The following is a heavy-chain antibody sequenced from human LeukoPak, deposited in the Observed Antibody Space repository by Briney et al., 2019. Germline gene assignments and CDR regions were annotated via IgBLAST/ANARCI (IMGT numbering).Heavy chain of an antibody. CDR3: ARASSGSPSRYYYMDV. CDR2: ISSSSSYI. Sequence: GGSLRLSCAASGFTFSSYSMNWVRQAPGKGLEWVSSISSSSSYIYYADSVKGRFTISRDNAKNSLYLQMNSLRAEDTAVYYCARASSGSPSRYYYMDVWGKGTTVTVSS. D-gene: IGHD3-10*01. J-gene: IGHJ6*03. V-gene: IGHV3-21*01. CDR1: GFTFSSYS.